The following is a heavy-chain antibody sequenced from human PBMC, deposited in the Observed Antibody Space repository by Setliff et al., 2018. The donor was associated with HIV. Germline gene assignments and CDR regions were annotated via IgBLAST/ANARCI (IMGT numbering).Heavy chain of an antibody. CDR1: GASISSHNYY. CDR2: IRSSGDT. J-gene: IGHJ4*02. V-gene: IGHV4-39*01. Sequence: SDTLSLTCTVSGASISSHNYYWGWIRQSPGKGLEWIASIRSSGDTYYNPSLQSRVIISVDTSNNQISLKLTSVTAADTALYYCTIPASSLAPNWGRGTQVTVSS. CDR3: TIPASSLAPN.